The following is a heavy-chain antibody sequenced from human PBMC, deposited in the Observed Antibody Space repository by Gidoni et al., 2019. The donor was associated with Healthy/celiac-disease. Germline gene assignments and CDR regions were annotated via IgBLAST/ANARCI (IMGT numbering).Heavy chain of an antibody. D-gene: IGHD5-18*01. J-gene: IGHJ6*03. V-gene: IGHV1-69*01. Sequence: QMQLVQSEAEVTKPRSSGNVSCKHSGGTFRSLAVTWLRQAPGQGLAWMGGIIPIVGTANYAQKSQGRVTITADQSTSTAYMELSSLRSEDTAVYYCARARGYSYGFFMEEITYYYYMDVWGKGTTVTVSS. CDR1: GGTFRSLA. CDR3: ARARGYSYGFFMEEITYYYYMDV. CDR2: IIPIVGTA.